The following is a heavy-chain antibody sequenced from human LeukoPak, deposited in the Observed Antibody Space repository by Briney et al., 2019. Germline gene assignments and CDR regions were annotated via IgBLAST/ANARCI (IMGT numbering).Heavy chain of an antibody. CDR3: ARGCGRAHCPYFFDY. V-gene: IGHV3-7*01. J-gene: IGHJ4*02. Sequence: PGGSLRLSCGAWGFTLRTYWMRWVGQGRGEGGEGVATIRQDGIETQYVDSVSDRFLISRDNSKSSLYLQMSSLRAEDTAIYYCARGCGRAHCPYFFDYWGQGTLVPVSA. CDR2: IRQDGIET. CDR1: GFTLRTYW. D-gene: IGHD2-21*02.